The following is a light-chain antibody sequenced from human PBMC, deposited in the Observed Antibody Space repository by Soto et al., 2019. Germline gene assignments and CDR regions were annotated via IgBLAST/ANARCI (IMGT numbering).Light chain of an antibody. CDR2: GGS. CDR1: SSDVGGYNL. CDR3: CSYAGTRDLYV. Sequence: QSVLTQPASVSGSPGQSITISCTGTSSDVGGYNLVSWYQQTPDKAPKVIIYGGSKRPSGVSNRFSASKSGITASLTISGLQAEDEADYYCCSYAGTRDLYVFGTGTKVTVL. J-gene: IGLJ1*01. V-gene: IGLV2-23*01.